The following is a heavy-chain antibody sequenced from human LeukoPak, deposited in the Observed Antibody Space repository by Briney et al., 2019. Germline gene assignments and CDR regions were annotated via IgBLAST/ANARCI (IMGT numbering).Heavy chain of an antibody. CDR2: ISSDGSAI. J-gene: IGHJ4*02. D-gene: IGHD2-15*01. Sequence: GGSLRLSCAASGFTFSDNFMSWIRQAPGKGLEWISYISSDGSAISHAESVKGRFTISRDTAKTSLYLHMNSLRAEDTAVYYCVRLPASAGLIDYWGQGTLVTVSS. CDR3: VRLPASAGLIDY. V-gene: IGHV3-11*01. CDR1: GFTFSDNF.